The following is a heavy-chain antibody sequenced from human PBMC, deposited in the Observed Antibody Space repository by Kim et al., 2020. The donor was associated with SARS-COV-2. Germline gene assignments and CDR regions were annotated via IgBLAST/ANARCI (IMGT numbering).Heavy chain of an antibody. CDR3: ARPADYYDSSGYSY. V-gene: IGHV4-39*01. J-gene: IGHJ4*02. D-gene: IGHD3-22*01. Sequence: NPSLKSRVTISVDTSKNQFSLKLSSVTAADTAVYYCARPADYYDSSGYSYWGQGTLVTVSS.